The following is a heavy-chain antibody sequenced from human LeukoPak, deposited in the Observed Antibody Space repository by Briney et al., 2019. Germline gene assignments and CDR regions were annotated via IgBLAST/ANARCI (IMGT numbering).Heavy chain of an antibody. V-gene: IGHV3-7*01. CDR3: ARSPSSLSRVGR. J-gene: IGHJ4*03. CDR2: IKQDGSQK. Sequence: AGGSLRLSCAASGFSFSSYWMNWVRQVPGKGLEWGANIKQDGSQKHYVDPVKGRFTVSRDNAKNSLYLQMKSLRAEDTGLYYCARSPSSLSRVGRWGKGTQVTGSS. CDR1: GFSFSSYW. D-gene: IGHD1-26*01.